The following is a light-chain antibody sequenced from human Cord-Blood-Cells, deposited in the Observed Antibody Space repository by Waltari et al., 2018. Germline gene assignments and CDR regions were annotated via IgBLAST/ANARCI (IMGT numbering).Light chain of an antibody. CDR1: QSVLYSSNNKNY. CDR2: WAS. CDR3: QQYYSTPYT. V-gene: IGKV4-1*01. Sequence: DIVMTQSPDSLAVYLGERATINCKTSQSVLYSSNNKNYLAWYQQKPGQPPKLLIYWASTRESGVPDRFSGSGSGTDFTLTISSLQSEDVAVYYCQQYYSTPYTLGQGTKLEIK. J-gene: IGKJ2*01.